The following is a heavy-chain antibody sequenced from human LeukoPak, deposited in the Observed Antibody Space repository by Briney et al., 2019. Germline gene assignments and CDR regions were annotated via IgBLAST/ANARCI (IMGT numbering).Heavy chain of an antibody. CDR2: INQDESKK. J-gene: IGHJ4*02. Sequence: PGGSLRLSCAASGFSFSNDWMCWVRQAPGKGLEWVGNINQDESKKYYVDSVKGRFTISRDNAKNSLYLQMSSLRAEDTAVYYCARDHAYRTDYWGQGTLVTVSS. D-gene: IGHD2-2*01. V-gene: IGHV3-7*01. CDR1: GFSFSNDW. CDR3: ARDHAYRTDY.